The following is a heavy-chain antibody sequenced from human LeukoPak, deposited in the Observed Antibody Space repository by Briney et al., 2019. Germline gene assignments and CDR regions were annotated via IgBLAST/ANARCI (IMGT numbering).Heavy chain of an antibody. J-gene: IGHJ4*02. Sequence: SHTLSLTCTVSGGSISSGSYYWSWIRQPAGKGLEWIGRIYTSGSTNYNPSLKSRVTISVDTSKNQFSLKLSSVTAADTAVYYCARDRFIYGDYGSHYFDYWGQGLLVTVSS. CDR1: GGSISSGSYY. CDR3: ARDRFIYGDYGSHYFDY. CDR2: IYTSGST. V-gene: IGHV4-61*02. D-gene: IGHD4-17*01.